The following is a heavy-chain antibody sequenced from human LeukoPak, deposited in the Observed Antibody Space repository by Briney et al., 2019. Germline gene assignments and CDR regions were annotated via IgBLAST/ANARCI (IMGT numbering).Heavy chain of an antibody. CDR1: GFTVSSKY. CDR3: ASLDFWSGYFDS. J-gene: IGHJ4*02. D-gene: IGHD3-3*01. Sequence: PGGSLRLSCAPSGFTVSSKYMNWVRQAPGKGLEWVCLIYSGGGTHYADSVKGRFTISRDSSKYTLYLQMNSLRAEDTAVYYCASLDFWSGYFDSWSQGTLVTVSS. V-gene: IGHV3-66*01. CDR2: IYSGGGT.